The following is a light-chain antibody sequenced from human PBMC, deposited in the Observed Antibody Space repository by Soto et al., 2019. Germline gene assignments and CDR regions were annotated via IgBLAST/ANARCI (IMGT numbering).Light chain of an antibody. CDR3: QQYNTYPLT. J-gene: IGKJ4*01. V-gene: IGKV1-5*01. CDR2: DAS. Sequence: DIQMTQSPSTLSASVGDRVTITCRASQIIGTWLAWYQQKPGKAPKLLIYDASNLETGVPSRFSGSRSGTEFTPPLSRLPPDDLATYYRQQYNTYPLTFGGGTKVELK. CDR1: QIIGTW.